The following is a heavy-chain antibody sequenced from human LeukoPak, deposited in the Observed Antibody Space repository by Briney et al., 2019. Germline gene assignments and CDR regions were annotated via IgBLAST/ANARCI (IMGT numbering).Heavy chain of an antibody. J-gene: IGHJ4*02. CDR1: GYTFTGYY. V-gene: IGHV1-2*02. Sequence: ASVKASCKASGYTFTGYYMHWVRQAPGQGLEWMGWINPNSGGTNYAQKFQGRVTMTRDTSISTAYMELSRLRSDDTAVYYCARGGGEGISGSYPDFDYWGQGTLVTVSS. CDR3: ARGGGEGISGSYPDFDY. D-gene: IGHD1-26*01. CDR2: INPNSGGT.